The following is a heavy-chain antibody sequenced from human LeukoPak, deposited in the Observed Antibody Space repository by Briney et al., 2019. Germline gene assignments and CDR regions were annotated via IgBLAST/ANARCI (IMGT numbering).Heavy chain of an antibody. CDR1: GGTSSSYA. CDR3: ARSVRTYGSGSYYFDY. J-gene: IGHJ4*02. Sequence: ASVKVSCKASGGTSSSYAISWVRQAPGQGLEWMGGIIPIFGTANYAQKFQGRVTITADESTSTAYMELSSLRSEDTAVYYCARSVRTYGSGSYYFDYWGQGTLVTVSS. CDR2: IIPIFGTA. D-gene: IGHD3-10*01. V-gene: IGHV1-69*13.